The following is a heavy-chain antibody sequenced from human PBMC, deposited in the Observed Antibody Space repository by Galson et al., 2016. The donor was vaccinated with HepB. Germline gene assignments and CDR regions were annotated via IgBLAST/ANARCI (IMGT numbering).Heavy chain of an antibody. J-gene: IGHJ4*02. CDR1: GYSFTNYW. Sequence: QSGAEVKKPGEFLKISCKGSGYSFTNYWIGWVRQMPGTGLEWMAFIYPGDSDTRYSPSFQGQVTISADKSISTAYLQWRSLKASDPAMYYLARHKFNGREQGPLDYWGQGTLVTVSS. V-gene: IGHV5-51*01. CDR3: ARHKFNGREQGPLDY. D-gene: IGHD1-26*01. CDR2: IYPGDSDT.